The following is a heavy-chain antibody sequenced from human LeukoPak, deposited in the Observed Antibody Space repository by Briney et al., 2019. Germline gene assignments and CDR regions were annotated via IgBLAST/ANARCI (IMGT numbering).Heavy chain of an antibody. V-gene: IGHV4-59*11. J-gene: IGHJ5*02. Sequence: PSETLSLTCTVSGASISSHYWSWIRQPPGKGLEWIGFIYYSGSTNYNTSLKSRVNISLDTSKNQFSLKVSSVTAADTAVYYCARVHSFNWFDPWGQGTLVTVSS. D-gene: IGHD2-15*01. CDR3: ARVHSFNWFDP. CDR1: GASISSHY. CDR2: IYYSGST.